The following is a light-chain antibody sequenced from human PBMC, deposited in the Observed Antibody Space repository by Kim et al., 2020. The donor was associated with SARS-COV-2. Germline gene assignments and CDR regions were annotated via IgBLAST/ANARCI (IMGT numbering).Light chain of an antibody. J-gene: IGLJ1*01. CDR3: QSYDRMLRV. CDR1: SSNIGAGYS. CDR2: GDK. V-gene: IGLV1-40*01. Sequence: QSVLTQPPSVSGAPGQRVTISCTGSSSNIGAGYSVHWYQQLPGTAPKLIIYGDKNRPPGVPDRFSGSKSGTSASLAITGLQAEDEAEYYCQSYDRMLRVFGTGTKVTVL.